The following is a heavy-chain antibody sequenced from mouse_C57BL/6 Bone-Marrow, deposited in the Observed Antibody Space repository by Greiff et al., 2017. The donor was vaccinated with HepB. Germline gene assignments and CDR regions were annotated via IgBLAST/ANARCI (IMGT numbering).Heavy chain of an antibody. CDR1: GFTFSDYG. Sequence: EVMLVESGGGLVKPGGSLKLSCAASGFTFSDYGMHWVRQAPEKGLEWVAYISSGSSTIYYADTVKGRFTISRDNAKNTLFLQMTSRRSEDTAMYYCARGHYGSSYEAMDYWGQGTSVTVSS. V-gene: IGHV5-17*01. D-gene: IGHD1-1*01. J-gene: IGHJ4*01. CDR2: ISSGSSTI. CDR3: ARGHYGSSYEAMDY.